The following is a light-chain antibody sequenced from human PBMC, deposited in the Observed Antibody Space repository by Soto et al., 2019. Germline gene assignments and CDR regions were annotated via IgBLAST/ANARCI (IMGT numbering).Light chain of an antibody. Sequence: QSALTQPRSVSGSPGQSVTISCTGTSSDVGDYNYVSWHQQHPGKAPKLIIYDVTKRPSGVPDRFSGSKSGNTASLTISGLQAEDEADYYCCSYAGSYTHWVFGGGTKLTVL. V-gene: IGLV2-11*01. CDR2: DVT. CDR1: SSDVGDYNY. CDR3: CSYAGSYTHWV. J-gene: IGLJ3*02.